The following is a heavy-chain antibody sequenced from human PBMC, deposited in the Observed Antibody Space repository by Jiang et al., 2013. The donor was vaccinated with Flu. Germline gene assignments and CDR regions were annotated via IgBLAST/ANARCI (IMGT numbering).Heavy chain of an antibody. Sequence: QLLESGGGLVQPGGSLRLSCAASGFTFSNFAMTWVRQAPGKGLEWVSAISGSGGSTYYADSVRGRFTISRDSSKNTLYLEMNGLRAEDTAVYYCAKDGTYYYDSTGYSYFDYWGQGTLVTVSS. D-gene: IGHD3-22*01. J-gene: IGHJ4*02. CDR3: AKDGTYYYDSTGYSYFDY. CDR2: ISGSGGST. V-gene: IGHV3-23*01. CDR1: GFTFSNFA.